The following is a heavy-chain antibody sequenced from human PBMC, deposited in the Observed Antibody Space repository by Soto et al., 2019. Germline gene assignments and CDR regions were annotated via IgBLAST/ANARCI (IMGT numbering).Heavy chain of an antibody. V-gene: IGHV4-59*08. D-gene: IGHD4-4*01. CDR3: ARHGSNYVLMGT. CDR2: MYYRGTP. CDR1: DDSISTYH. J-gene: IGHJ4*02. Sequence: QVPLQESGPGLAKPSETLSLTCSVSDDSISTYHWSWIRQPPGKELEWIAYMYYRGTPNYNPSLKSSVTLSLDKSKKQFSLELRSVTAADTAVYFCARHGSNYVLMGTWGQGTLVTVSS.